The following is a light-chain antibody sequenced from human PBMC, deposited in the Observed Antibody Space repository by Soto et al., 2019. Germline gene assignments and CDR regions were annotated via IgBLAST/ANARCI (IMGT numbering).Light chain of an antibody. J-gene: IGKJ1*01. V-gene: IGKV3-20*01. CDR2: GAS. CDR3: QQYGSSPWT. CDR1: QSVSSSD. Sequence: EIVLTQSPGTLSLSPGERATLSCRASQSVSSSDLAWYQRKPGQAPRLLIYGASSRATGIPDRFSGSGSGTDSTLTISRLEPEDFAVYYCQQYGSSPWTFGQGTKVEIK.